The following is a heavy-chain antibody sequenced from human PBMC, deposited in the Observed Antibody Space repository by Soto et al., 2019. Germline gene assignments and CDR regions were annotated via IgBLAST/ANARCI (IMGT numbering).Heavy chain of an antibody. Sequence: QVQLVQSGAEVKKPGSSVKVSCKASGGTFSSYAISWVRQAPGQGLEWMGGIIPIFGTANYAQKYQGRVTITADESTSTAYMELSSLRSEDTAVYYCARDWEEMATIGPFDYWGQGTLVTVSS. CDR2: IIPIFGTA. CDR1: GGTFSSYA. J-gene: IGHJ4*02. D-gene: IGHD5-12*01. CDR3: ARDWEEMATIGPFDY. V-gene: IGHV1-69*01.